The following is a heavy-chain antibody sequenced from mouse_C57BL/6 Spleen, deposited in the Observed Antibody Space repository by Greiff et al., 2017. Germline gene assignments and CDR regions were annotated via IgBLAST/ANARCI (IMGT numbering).Heavy chain of an antibody. D-gene: IGHD1-1*01. J-gene: IGHJ1*03. CDR2: IYPSDSET. V-gene: IGHV1-61*01. Sequence: QVQLQQPGAELVRPGSSVKLSCKASGYTFTSYWMDWVKQRPGQGLEWIGNIYPSDSETHYNQKFKDKATLTVDKSSSTAYMQLSSLTSEDSAVYYCARTYYYGSSSAYWYFDVWGTGTTVTVSS. CDR3: ARTYYYGSSSAYWYFDV. CDR1: GYTFTSYW.